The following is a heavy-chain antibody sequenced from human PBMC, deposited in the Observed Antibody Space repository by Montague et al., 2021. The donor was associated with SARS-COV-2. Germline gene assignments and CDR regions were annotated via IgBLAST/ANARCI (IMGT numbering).Heavy chain of an antibody. Sequence: SETLSLICTVSGGAISSSSYYWGWIRQPPGKGLEWIGSIYYSGSTYYNPSLKSRVTITVDTSKNQFSLKLSSVTAADTAVYYCARDTRITMLVVVNRYGMDVGGQGTRVTVSS. CDR1: GGAISSSSYY. CDR3: ARDTRITMLVVVNRYGMDV. CDR2: IYYSGST. J-gene: IGHJ6*02. V-gene: IGHV4-39*07. D-gene: IGHD3-22*01.